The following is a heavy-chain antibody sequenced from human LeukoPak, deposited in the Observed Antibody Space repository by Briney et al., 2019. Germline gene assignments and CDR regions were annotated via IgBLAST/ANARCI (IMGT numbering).Heavy chain of an antibody. CDR1: GGSISSSSYY. V-gene: IGHV4-39*01. Sequence: SETLTLTCTVSGGSISSSSYYWGWLRQAPGKGLEWIRSIYHSGSTYYNPSLKSRVTIAVDTSKNQFSLKLSSVTAADTAVYYCARHRIAARPYYYYYMDVWGKGTTVTVSS. CDR3: ARHRIAARPYYYYYMDV. D-gene: IGHD6-6*01. J-gene: IGHJ6*03. CDR2: IYHSGST.